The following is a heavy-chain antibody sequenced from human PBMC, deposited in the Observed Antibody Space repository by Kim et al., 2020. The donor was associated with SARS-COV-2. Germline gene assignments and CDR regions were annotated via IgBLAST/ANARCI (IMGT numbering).Heavy chain of an antibody. CDR1: GFTFSSYA. CDR2: ISYDGSNK. Sequence: GGSLRLSCAASGFTFSSYAMHWVRQAPGKGLEWVAVISYDGSNKYYADSVKGRFTISRDNSKNTLYLQMNSLRAEDTAVYYCARDPYSSGWGGGYWGQGTLVTVSS. CDR3: ARDPYSSGWGGGY. D-gene: IGHD6-19*01. V-gene: IGHV3-30*04. J-gene: IGHJ4*02.